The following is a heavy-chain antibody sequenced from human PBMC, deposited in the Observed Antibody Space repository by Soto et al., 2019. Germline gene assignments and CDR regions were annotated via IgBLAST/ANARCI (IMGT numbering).Heavy chain of an antibody. V-gene: IGHV4-39*01. CDR1: GGSISSNSYY. D-gene: IGHD3-16*01. CDR2: IYYSGAT. J-gene: IGHJ4*02. CDR3: ARHAAYDSVWGKSDGSDY. Sequence: QLQLQESGPGLVKPSETLSIACTVSGGSISSNSYYWDWIRQPPGKGLEWIGSIYYSGATYHNQPLQSRVTISVDTSKNQFSLHLSSVTAADTAVYYCARHAAYDSVWGKSDGSDYWGQGTLVTVSS.